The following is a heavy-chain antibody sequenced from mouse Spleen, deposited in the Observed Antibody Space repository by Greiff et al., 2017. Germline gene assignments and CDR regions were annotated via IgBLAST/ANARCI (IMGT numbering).Heavy chain of an antibody. V-gene: IGHV5-9-3*01. CDR1: GFTFSSYA. CDR3: ARQGVYYGKGDYYAMDY. J-gene: IGHJ4*01. CDR2: ISSGGSYT. D-gene: IGHD2-1*01. Sequence: EVKVVESGGGLVKPGGSLKLSCAASGFTFSSYAMSWVRQTPEKRLEWVATISSGGSYTYYPDSVKGRFTISRDNAKNTLYLQMSSLRSEDTAMYYCARQGVYYGKGDYYAMDYWGQGTSVTVSS.